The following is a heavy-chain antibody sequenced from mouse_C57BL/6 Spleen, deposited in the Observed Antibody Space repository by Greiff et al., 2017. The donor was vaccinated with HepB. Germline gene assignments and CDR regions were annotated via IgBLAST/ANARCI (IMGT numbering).Heavy chain of an antibody. CDR2: ISDGGSYT. CDR1: GFTFSSYA. V-gene: IGHV5-4*03. D-gene: IGHD3-3*01. Sequence: EVKLVESGGGLVKPGGSLKLSCAASGFTFSSYAMSWVRQTPEKRLEWVATISDGGSYTYYPDNVKGRFTISRDNAKNNLYLQMSHLKSEDTAMFYRARGRTTGYFDCWGTGTTVTGSS. CDR3: ARGRTTGYFDC. J-gene: IGHJ1*03.